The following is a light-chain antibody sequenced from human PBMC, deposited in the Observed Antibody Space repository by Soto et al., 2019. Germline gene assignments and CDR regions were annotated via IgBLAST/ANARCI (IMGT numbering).Light chain of an antibody. Sequence: EIVLTQSPGTLSLSPGERAALYCRASQSVTSNYLAWYQQKPGQAPRVLIYGASHRATGIPDRFSGSGSGTDFTLIITRLQPEDFAVYYCHQYGSTPTFGQGTRLDIK. CDR2: GAS. CDR3: HQYGSTPT. V-gene: IGKV3-20*01. CDR1: QSVTSNY. J-gene: IGKJ5*01.